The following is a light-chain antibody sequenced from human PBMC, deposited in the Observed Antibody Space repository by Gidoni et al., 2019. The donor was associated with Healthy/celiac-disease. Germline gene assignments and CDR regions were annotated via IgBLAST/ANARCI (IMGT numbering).Light chain of an antibody. CDR3: QQYYSTPRT. CDR2: WAS. CDR1: QSVLYSSNNKNY. Sequence: IVITQSPDSLAVSLGERSTINCKSSQSVLYSSNNKNYLAWYQQKPGQHPKLLIYWASTRESGVPDRFSGSGSGTDFTLTISSLQAEDVAVYYCQQYYSTPRTFGQGTKVEIK. J-gene: IGKJ1*01. V-gene: IGKV4-1*01.